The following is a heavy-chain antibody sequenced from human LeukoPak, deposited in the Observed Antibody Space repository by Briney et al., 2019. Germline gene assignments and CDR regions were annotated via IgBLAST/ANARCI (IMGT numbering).Heavy chain of an antibody. CDR3: ARGLVVVTAQGDAFDI. CDR2: ISGSGGST. D-gene: IGHD2-21*02. V-gene: IGHV3-23*01. CDR1: GFTFSSYA. J-gene: IGHJ3*02. Sequence: GGSLRLSCAASGFTFSSYAMSWVRQAPGKGLEWVSAISGSGGSTYYADSVKGRFTISRDNSKNTLYLQMNSLRAEDTAVYYCARGLVVVTAQGDAFDIWGQGTMVTVSS.